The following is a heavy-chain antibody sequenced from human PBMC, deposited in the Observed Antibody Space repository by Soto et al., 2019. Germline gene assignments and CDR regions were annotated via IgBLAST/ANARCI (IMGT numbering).Heavy chain of an antibody. D-gene: IGHD5-12*01. CDR3: ARASGYDDDALDY. CDR2: INPNSGGT. CDR1: GYTFTGYY. Sequence: ASVQVSCKASGYTFTGYYMHWVRQAPGQGLEWMGWINPNSGGTNYAQKFQGWVTMTRDTSISTAYMELSRLRSDDTAVYYCARASGYDDDALDYWGQGTLVTVSS. J-gene: IGHJ4*02. V-gene: IGHV1-2*04.